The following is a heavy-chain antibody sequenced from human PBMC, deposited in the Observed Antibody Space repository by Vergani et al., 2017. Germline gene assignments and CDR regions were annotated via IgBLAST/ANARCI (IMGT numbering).Heavy chain of an antibody. CDR2: ISGPGIST. CDR1: GFTFSNSA. J-gene: IGHJ4*02. D-gene: IGHD3-22*01. CDR3: AGPQGTSAYYYGGFDY. V-gene: IGHV3-23*01. Sequence: EVHLLESGGGLVQSGGSLRLSCAASGFTFSNSAVSWVRQAPGRGLAWVSSISGPGISTYYADSVKGRFSISRDNSKNTVFLQMHSLRAEDTAIYYCAGPQGTSAYYYGGFDYWGQGILVTVSS.